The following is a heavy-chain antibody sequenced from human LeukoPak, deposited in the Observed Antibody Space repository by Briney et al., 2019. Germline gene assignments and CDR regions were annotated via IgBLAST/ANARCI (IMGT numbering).Heavy chain of an antibody. Sequence: GGSLRLSCAASGFAFENYAIHWVRQGPGRGLEWGSDISWSSGTVDYADSVKGRFIISRDNAKNSLYLEMKDVRTEDTAFYYCARANSSSGTRNFFDYWGQGTLVTVSS. V-gene: IGHV3-9*01. CDR3: ARANSSSGTRNFFDY. D-gene: IGHD2/OR15-2a*01. CDR2: ISWSSGTV. CDR1: GFAFENYA. J-gene: IGHJ4*02.